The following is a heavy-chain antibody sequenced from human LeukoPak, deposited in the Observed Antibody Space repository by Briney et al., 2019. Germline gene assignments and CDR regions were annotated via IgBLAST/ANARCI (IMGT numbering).Heavy chain of an antibody. V-gene: IGHV4-34*01. J-gene: IGHJ6*02. Sequence: PSETLSLTCAVYGGSFTGYYWSWIRQSPGKGLERIGEINRSGSTNYNQSLKRRVTISVDTSKNQFSLKLRSVTAADTAMYYCARGEYGGFSGYYYYGMDVWGQGTTVTVSS. D-gene: IGHD4-23*01. CDR2: INRSGST. CDR3: ARGEYGGFSGYYYYGMDV. CDR1: GGSFTGYY.